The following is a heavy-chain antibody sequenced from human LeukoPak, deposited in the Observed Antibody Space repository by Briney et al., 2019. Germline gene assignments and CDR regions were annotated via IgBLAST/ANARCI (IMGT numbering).Heavy chain of an antibody. CDR1: GGSISSSSYY. J-gene: IGHJ4*02. Sequence: SETLSLTCTVSGGSISSSSYYWGWIRQPPGKGLEWIGSIYYSGSTYYNPSLKSRVTISVDTSKNQFSLKLSSVTAADTAVYYCARDEGVRSWSGHFDYWGQGTLVTVSS. CDR3: ARDEGVRSWSGHFDY. D-gene: IGHD6-13*01. CDR2: IYYSGST. V-gene: IGHV4-39*07.